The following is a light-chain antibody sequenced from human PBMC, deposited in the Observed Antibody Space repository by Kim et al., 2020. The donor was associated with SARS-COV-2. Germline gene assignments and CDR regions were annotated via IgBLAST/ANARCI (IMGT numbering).Light chain of an antibody. CDR1: SSDVGGYNS. CDR3: SSYTSSITLL. J-gene: IGLJ2*01. Sequence: GQSIAISCPGTSSDVGGYNSVSWYQQHPGKVPKLMIYDVTNRPSGVSHRVSGSKAGNTASLTISGLQAEDEADYYCSSYTSSITLLFGGGTQLTVL. V-gene: IGLV2-14*03. CDR2: DVT.